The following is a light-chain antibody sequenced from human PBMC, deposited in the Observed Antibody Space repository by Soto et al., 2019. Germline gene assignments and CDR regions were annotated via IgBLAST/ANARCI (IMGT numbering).Light chain of an antibody. J-gene: IGLJ1*01. V-gene: IGLV2-11*01. CDR2: NVS. CDR3: CSYGGYYDYV. CDR1: SSNLGIYDF. Sequence: QSALTQPRSVSGSPGQSVTISCTGSSSNLGIYDFVSWFQQHPGKAPKLIIYNVSERPLGVPARFSGSKSGKTASLTISGLQGDDEADYFCCSYGGYYDYVFGTGTKVTV.